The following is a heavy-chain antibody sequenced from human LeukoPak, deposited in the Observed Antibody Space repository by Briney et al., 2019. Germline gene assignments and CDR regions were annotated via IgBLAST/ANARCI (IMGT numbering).Heavy chain of an antibody. J-gene: IGHJ4*02. D-gene: IGHD2-15*01. V-gene: IGHV3-7*01. Sequence: GGSLRLSCAASGFTFSSYWMSWVRQAPGKGLEWVANIKQDGSEKYYVDSVKGRFTISRDNAKNSLYLQMNSLRAEDTAVYYCARVREIGQWWLPGSYYFDYWGQGTLVTVSS. CDR1: GFTFSSYW. CDR2: IKQDGSEK. CDR3: ARVREIGQWWLPGSYYFDY.